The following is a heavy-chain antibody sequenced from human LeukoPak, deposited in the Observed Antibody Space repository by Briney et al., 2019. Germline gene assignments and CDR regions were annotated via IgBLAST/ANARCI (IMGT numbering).Heavy chain of an antibody. CDR1: GFTFSTYE. D-gene: IGHD2-2*01. CDR3: ARDYYSSTWILDGMDV. Sequence: GGSLRLSCAASGFTFSTYEMNWVRQAPGKGLEWVSYISSSGSTIYYADSVKGRFTISRDNAKNSLYLQMNSLRAEDTAVYYCARDYYSSTWILDGMDVWGQGTTVTVS. J-gene: IGHJ6*02. CDR2: ISSSGSTI. V-gene: IGHV3-48*03.